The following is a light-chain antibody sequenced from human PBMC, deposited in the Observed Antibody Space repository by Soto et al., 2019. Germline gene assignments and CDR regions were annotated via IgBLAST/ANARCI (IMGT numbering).Light chain of an antibody. CDR2: LNSDGSH. V-gene: IGLV4-69*01. J-gene: IGLJ2*01. CDR3: QTWGTGIQV. Sequence: QLVLTQSPSASASLGASVKLTCTLSSGHIDYAIAWHQQQPEKGPRYLMKLNSDGSHRKGDGIPDRFSGSSSGAERYLTISSLQSEDEADYYCQTWGTGIQVFGGGTKLTVL. CDR1: SGHIDYA.